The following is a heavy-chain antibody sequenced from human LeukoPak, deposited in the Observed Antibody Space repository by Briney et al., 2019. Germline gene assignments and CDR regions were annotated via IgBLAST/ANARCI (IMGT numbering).Heavy chain of an antibody. CDR1: GFTFSSYA. V-gene: IGHV3-23*01. CDR3: AKATGSYYSVDAFDI. J-gene: IGHJ3*02. Sequence: GGSLRLSCAASGFTFSSYAMSWVRQAPGKGMEWVSAISGSGGSTYYADTVKGRFTISRDNSKNTLYLQMNSLRAEDTAVYYCAKATGSYYSVDAFDIWGQGTMVTVSS. D-gene: IGHD1-26*01. CDR2: ISGSGGST.